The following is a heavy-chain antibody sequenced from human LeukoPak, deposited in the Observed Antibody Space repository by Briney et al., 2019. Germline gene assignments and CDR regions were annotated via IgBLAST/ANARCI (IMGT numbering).Heavy chain of an antibody. CDR2: ISGSGDAT. D-gene: IGHD3-10*01. J-gene: IGHJ4*02. CDR1: KFTFVNYA. CDR3: ARAYYYDSGSYYGHFDY. Sequence: GGSLRLPCAASKFTFVNYAMSWVRRAPGKGLEWVSTISGSGDATYYADSVKGRFTISRDNSKSTLYLQMNSLRAEDTALYYCARAYYYDSGSYYGHFDYWGRGTLVTVSS. V-gene: IGHV3-23*01.